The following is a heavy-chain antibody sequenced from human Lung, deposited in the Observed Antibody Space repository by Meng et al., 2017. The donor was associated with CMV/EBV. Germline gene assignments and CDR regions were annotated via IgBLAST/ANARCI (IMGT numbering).Heavy chain of an antibody. CDR2: INPNTGDT. CDR3: ARGLGYCSTTSCYSDY. V-gene: IGHV1-8*03. J-gene: IGHJ4*02. Sequence: YTFTNYDINCVRQATGQGLEWMGWINPNTGDTVYAQNFQGRITFTGDTSMTTVYMDLSSLTSEDTAVYYCARGLGYCSTTSCYSDYWGQGTLVTVSS. CDR1: YTFTNYD. D-gene: IGHD2-2*01.